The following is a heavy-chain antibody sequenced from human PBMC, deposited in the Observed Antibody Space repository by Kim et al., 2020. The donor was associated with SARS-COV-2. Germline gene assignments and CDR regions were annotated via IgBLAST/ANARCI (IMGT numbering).Heavy chain of an antibody. CDR3: ARDPNELRYFDWLYPRYYGMDV. CDR2: IWYDGSNK. J-gene: IGHJ6*02. V-gene: IGHV3-33*01. D-gene: IGHD3-9*01. Sequence: GGSLRLSCAASGFTFSSYGMHWVRQAPGKGLEWVAVIWYDGSNKYYADSVKGRFTISRDNSKNTLYLQMNSLRAEDTAVYYCARDPNELRYFDWLYPRYYGMDVWGQGTPVTVSS. CDR1: GFTFSSYG.